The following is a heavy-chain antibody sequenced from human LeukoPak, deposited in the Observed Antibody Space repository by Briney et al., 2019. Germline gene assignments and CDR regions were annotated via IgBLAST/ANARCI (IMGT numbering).Heavy chain of an antibody. Sequence: ASVKVSCKASGYTFTSYAMNWVRQAPGQGLEWMGWINTNTGNPTYAQGFTGRFVFSSDTSVSTAYLQISSLKAEDTAVYYCARDEEAAAGNRWFDPWGQGTLVTVSP. D-gene: IGHD6-13*01. CDR3: ARDEEAAAGNRWFDP. CDR2: INTNTGNP. CDR1: GYTFTSYA. V-gene: IGHV7-4-1*02. J-gene: IGHJ5*02.